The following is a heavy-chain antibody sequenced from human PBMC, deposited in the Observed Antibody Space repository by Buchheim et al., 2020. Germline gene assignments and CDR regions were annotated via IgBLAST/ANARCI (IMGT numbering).Heavy chain of an antibody. CDR3: ARDLAGLLLEGWFDP. CDR1: GGSISSSSYY. V-gene: IGHV4-39*07. J-gene: IGHJ5*02. CDR2: IYYSGST. D-gene: IGHD2-15*01. Sequence: QLQLQESGPGLVKPSETLSLTCTVSGGSISSSSYYWGWIRQPPGKGLEWIGSIYYSGSTYYNPSLKSRVTILVDTSNKLFFLKLSSVTAADTAVYYCARDLAGLLLEGWFDPWGQGTL.